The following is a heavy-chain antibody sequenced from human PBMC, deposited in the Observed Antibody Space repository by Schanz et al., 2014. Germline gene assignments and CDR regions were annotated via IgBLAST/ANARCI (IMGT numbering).Heavy chain of an antibody. CDR3: AKSLESCPGGRCSGGYFAY. V-gene: IGHV3-23*01. D-gene: IGHD2-8*02. CDR2: ITGASDHI. J-gene: IGHJ4*02. CDR1: GFTFSTYA. Sequence: EVKLLESGGTLVRPGGSLRLSCAASGFTFSTYAMAWVRQAPGKGLEWVSGITGASDHIDYAESVKGRFTISRDNFKGALYRQMSSLRAEDTAMYYCAKSLESCPGGRCSGGYFAYWGQGTLVTVSS.